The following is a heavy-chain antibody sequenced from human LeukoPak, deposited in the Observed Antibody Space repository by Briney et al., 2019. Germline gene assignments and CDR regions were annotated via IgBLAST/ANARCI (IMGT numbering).Heavy chain of an antibody. CDR2: INPKTGGT. CDR1: GYTFTGFF. J-gene: IGHJ4*02. D-gene: IGHD5-18*01. V-gene: IGHV1-2*02. CDR3: ARDRGTNGIQLSDMDY. Sequence: ASVKVSCKASGYTFTGFFIHWVRLAPGQGLEWMGWINPKTGGTNYGQKFHGRVTMTRDTSVSTVYMELSSLRSEDTAVYYCARDRGTNGIQLSDMDYWGQGTLVTVSS.